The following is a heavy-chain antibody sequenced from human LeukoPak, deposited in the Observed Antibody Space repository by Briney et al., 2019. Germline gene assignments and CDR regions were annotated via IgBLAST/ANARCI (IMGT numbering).Heavy chain of an antibody. CDR1: GFTCSRYG. CDR2: IRFHGYSK. D-gene: IGHD3-10*01. Sequence: PGGYVSFYGVGSGFTCSRYGMLWVRPAPGKGLHWVAFIRFHGYSKYYADSVKGRFTISRDNARNTLYLQMNSLRPDDTAVYYCANEPGRITAYWGQGTLVTVSS. V-gene: IGHV3-30*02. CDR3: ANEPGRITAY. J-gene: IGHJ4*02.